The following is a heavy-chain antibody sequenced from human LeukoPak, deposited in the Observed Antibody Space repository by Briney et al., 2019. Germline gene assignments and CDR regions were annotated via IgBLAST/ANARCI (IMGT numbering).Heavy chain of an antibody. CDR3: ARDGQDEIMVYAIYNWFDP. V-gene: IGHV3-21*01. CDR1: GFTFSSYS. D-gene: IGHD2-8*01. J-gene: IGHJ5*02. Sequence: SGGSLRLSCAASGFTFSSYSMSWVRQAPGKGLEWVSSISSSSSYIYYADSVKGRFTISRDNAKNSLYLQMNSLRAEDTAVYYCARDGQDEIMVYAIYNWFDPWGQGTLVTVSS. CDR2: ISSSSSYI.